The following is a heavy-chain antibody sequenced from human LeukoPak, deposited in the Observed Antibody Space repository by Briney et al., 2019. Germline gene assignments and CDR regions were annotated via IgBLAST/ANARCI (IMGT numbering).Heavy chain of an antibody. CDR3: ARDQGGSYSVFY. CDR2: IYHSGST. J-gene: IGHJ4*02. CDR1: GGSISSGGYY. Sequence: PSQTLSLTCTVSGGSISSGGYYWSWLRQPPGKGLEWIGYIYHSGSTYYNPSLKSRVTISVDRSKNQFSLKLSPVTAADTAVYYCARDQGGSYSVFYWGQGTLVTVSS. D-gene: IGHD1-26*01. V-gene: IGHV4-30-2*01.